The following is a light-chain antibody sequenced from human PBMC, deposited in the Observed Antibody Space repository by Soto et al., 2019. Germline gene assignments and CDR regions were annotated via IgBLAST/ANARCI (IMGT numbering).Light chain of an antibody. CDR3: QQYYSYPPT. Sequence: DIQMTQSPSTLSASVGDRVTITCRASQSISSWLAWYQQKPGKAPKLLIYDASSLESGVPSRFSGSGSGTEFTLTISSLQPDEFATYYCQQYYSYPPTVGPGTKVDIK. V-gene: IGKV1-5*01. CDR2: DAS. J-gene: IGKJ3*01. CDR1: QSISSW.